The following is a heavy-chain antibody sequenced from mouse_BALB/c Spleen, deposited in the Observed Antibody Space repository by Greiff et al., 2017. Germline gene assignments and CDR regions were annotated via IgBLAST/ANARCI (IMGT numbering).Heavy chain of an antibody. CDR2: IYPGDGDT. V-gene: IGHV1-87*01. D-gene: IGHD2-3*01. Sequence: VQLQQSGAELARPGASVKLSCKASGYTFTSYWMQWVKQRPGQGLEWIGAIYPGDGDTRYTQKFKGKATLTADKSSSTAYMQLSSLASEDSAVYYCARWLHYAMDYWGQGTSVTVSS. J-gene: IGHJ4*01. CDR1: GYTFTSYW. CDR3: ARWLHYAMDY.